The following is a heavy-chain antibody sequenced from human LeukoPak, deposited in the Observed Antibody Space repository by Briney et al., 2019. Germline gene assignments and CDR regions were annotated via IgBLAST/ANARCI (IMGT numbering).Heavy chain of an antibody. CDR3: ARARSTYYDSSGYRILAYDY. Sequence: GGSLRLSCAASGFTFSSYSMNWVRQAPGKGVEWFSSISSSSSYIYYADSVKGRFTISRDNAKNSLYLQMNSLRAEDTAVYYCARARSTYYDSSGYRILAYDYWGQGTLVTVSS. V-gene: IGHV3-21*01. CDR2: ISSSSSYI. J-gene: IGHJ4*02. D-gene: IGHD3-22*01. CDR1: GFTFSSYS.